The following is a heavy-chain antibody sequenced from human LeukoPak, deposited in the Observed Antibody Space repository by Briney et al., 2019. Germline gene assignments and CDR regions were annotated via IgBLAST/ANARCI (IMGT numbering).Heavy chain of an antibody. CDR3: AKSGYSYGFRFDY. Sequence: QPGGSLRLSCAASGFTVSSNYMSWVRQAPGKGLEWVSVIYSGGSTYYADSVKGRFTISRDNSKNTLYLQMNSLRAEDTAVYYCAKSGYSYGFRFDYWGQGTLVTVSS. V-gene: IGHV3-66*01. J-gene: IGHJ4*02. CDR2: IYSGGST. CDR1: GFTVSSNY. D-gene: IGHD5-18*01.